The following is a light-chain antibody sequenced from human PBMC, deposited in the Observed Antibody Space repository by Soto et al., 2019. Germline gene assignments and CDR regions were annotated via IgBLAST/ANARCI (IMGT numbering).Light chain of an antibody. Sequence: QSALTQPASGSGSPGQSITISCTGTSSDVGGYNFVSWYQQHPGKAPKLMIYEGSKRPSGVPNRFSGSKSGNTASLTVSGLQAEDEADYYCCSYAGSSTVVFGGGTKLTVL. J-gene: IGLJ3*02. CDR2: EGS. CDR3: CSYAGSSTVV. V-gene: IGLV2-23*01. CDR1: SSDVGGYNF.